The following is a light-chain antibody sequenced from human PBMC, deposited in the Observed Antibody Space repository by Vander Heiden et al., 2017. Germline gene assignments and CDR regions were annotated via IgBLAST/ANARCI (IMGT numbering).Light chain of an antibody. CDR1: QSGLCSCNNKNY. J-gene: IGKJ4*01. V-gene: IGKV4-1*01. CDR3: EQYYSSPPT. CDR2: WAS. Sequence: DIVMTQSPDSLAVSLGERVTLNCKSSQSGLCSCNNKNYLSWYQQKPGQPPKLLLYWASTRESGVPDRFSGSGSGTDFTLTISSLQAEDVAVYYCEQYYSSPPTFGGGTKVEIK.